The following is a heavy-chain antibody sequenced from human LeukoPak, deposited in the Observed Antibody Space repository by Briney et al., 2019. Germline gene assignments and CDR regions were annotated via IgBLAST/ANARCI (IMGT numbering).Heavy chain of an antibody. CDR3: ASGLYMDTAIVGY. J-gene: IGHJ4*02. V-gene: IGHV3-21*01. D-gene: IGHD5-18*01. CDR1: GFTFTGYN. Sequence: GGSLRLSCAACGFTFTGYNIHWVRQAPGKGLECVSSISSSSSYIYYADSVKGRFTISRDNAKNSLYLQMNSLRAEDTAVYYCASGLYMDTAIVGYWGQGTLVTVSS. CDR2: ISSSSSYI.